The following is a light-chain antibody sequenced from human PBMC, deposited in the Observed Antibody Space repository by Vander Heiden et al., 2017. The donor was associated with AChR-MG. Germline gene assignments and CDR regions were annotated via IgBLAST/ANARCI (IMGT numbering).Light chain of an antibody. CDR2: DVS. V-gene: IGLV2-14*03. CDR3: SSYTSSSTL. J-gene: IGLJ3*02. Sequence: QSALTQPASVSGSPGQTITISCTGSSSGVGGYTYVSWYQQHPGKAPKLMIYDVSNRPSGVSNRFSGSKSGNTASLTISGLQAEDEADYYCSSYTSSSTLFGGGTKLTVL. CDR1: SSGVGGYTY.